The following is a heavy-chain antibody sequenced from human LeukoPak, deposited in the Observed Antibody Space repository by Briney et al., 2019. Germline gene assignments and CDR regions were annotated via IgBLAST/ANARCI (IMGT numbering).Heavy chain of an antibody. Sequence: PSETLSLTCAVYGGPFSGYYWSWIRQPPGKGLEWIGEINHSGSTNYNPSLKSRVTISVDTSKNQFSLKLSSVTAADTAVYYCARGHWNWDYWGQGTLVTVSS. CDR2: INHSGST. J-gene: IGHJ4*02. D-gene: IGHD1-7*01. V-gene: IGHV4-34*01. CDR3: ARGHWNWDY. CDR1: GGPFSGYY.